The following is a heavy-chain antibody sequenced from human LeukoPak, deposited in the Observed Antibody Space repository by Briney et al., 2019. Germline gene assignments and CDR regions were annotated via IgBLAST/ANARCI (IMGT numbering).Heavy chain of an antibody. CDR2: IYYSGST. CDR1: GGSISSSSYY. Sequence: SETLSLTCTVSGGSISSSSYYWGWIRQPPGKGLEWIGSIYYSGSTYYNPSLKSRVTISVDTSKNQFSLKLSSVTAADTAVYYCARTITMIDPVNAFDIRGQGTMVTVSS. D-gene: IGHD3-22*01. V-gene: IGHV4-39*01. J-gene: IGHJ3*02. CDR3: ARTITMIDPVNAFDI.